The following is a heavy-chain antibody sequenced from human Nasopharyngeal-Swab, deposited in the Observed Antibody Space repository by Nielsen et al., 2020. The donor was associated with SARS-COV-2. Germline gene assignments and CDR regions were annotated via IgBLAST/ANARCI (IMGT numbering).Heavy chain of an antibody. Sequence: GESLKISCAASGFTFSGSAMHWVRQASGKGLEWVGRIRSKANSYATAYAASVKGRFTISRDDSKNTAYLQMNSLKTEDTAVYYCATTGMVVAATWYFDYWGQGTLVTVSS. J-gene: IGHJ4*02. D-gene: IGHD2-15*01. CDR2: IRSKANSYAT. V-gene: IGHV3-73*01. CDR3: ATTGMVVAATWYFDY. CDR1: GFTFSGSA.